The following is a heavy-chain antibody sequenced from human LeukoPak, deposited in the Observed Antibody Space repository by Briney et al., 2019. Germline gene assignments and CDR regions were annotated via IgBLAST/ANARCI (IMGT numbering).Heavy chain of an antibody. V-gene: IGHV3-7*01. Sequence: AGGSLRLSCAASGFTFSSSWMSWVRQAPGKGLEWVANMKEDGSEKCYVEPVKGRFSISRDNAKNSLYLQMNSLRVEDTAVYYCTRGRLTMTWGQGTLVTVSS. D-gene: IGHD3-22*01. CDR2: MKEDGSEK. J-gene: IGHJ5*02. CDR1: GFTFSSSW. CDR3: TRGRLTMT.